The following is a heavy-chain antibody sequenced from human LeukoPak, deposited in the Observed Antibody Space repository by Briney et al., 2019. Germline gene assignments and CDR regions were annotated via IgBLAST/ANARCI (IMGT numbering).Heavy chain of an antibody. V-gene: IGHV1-69*05. CDR3: AFQGGSGSHPTYYYYMDV. CDR1: GGTFSSYA. CDR2: IIPIFGTA. J-gene: IGHJ6*03. D-gene: IGHD3-10*01. Sequence: ASMKVSCKASGGTFSSYAISWVRQAPGQGLEWMGGIIPIFGTANYAQKFQGRVTITTDESTSTAYMELSSLRSEDTAVYYCAFQGGSGSHPTYYYYMDVWGKGTTVTVSS.